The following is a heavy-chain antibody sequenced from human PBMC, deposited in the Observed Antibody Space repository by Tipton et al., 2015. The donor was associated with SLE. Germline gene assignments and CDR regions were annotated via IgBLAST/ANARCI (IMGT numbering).Heavy chain of an antibody. Sequence: SLRLSCTASGITFRTYDMNWVRQAPGKGLEWVSSISSSSSYIYYADSVKGRFTISRDNAKNSLYLQMNSLRAEDTAVYYCARDLLPGYYGMDVWGQGTTVTVSS. J-gene: IGHJ6*02. V-gene: IGHV3-21*01. CDR1: GITFRTYD. D-gene: IGHD1-26*01. CDR2: ISSSSSYI. CDR3: ARDLLPGYYGMDV.